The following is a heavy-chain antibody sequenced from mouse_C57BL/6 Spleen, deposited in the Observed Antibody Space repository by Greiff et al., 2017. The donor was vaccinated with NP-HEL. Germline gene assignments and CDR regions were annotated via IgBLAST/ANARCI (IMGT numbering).Heavy chain of an antibody. D-gene: IGHD2-4*01. CDR1: GYTFTSYW. CDR2: INPSNGGT. Sequence: QVQLQQSGTELVKPGASVKLSCKASGYTFTSYWMHWVKQRPGQGLEWIGNINPSNGGTNYNEKFKSKATLTVDKSSSTAYMQLSSLTSEDSAVYYCAREGRYDYDDAYYFDYWGQGTTLTVSS. J-gene: IGHJ2*01. CDR3: AREGRYDYDDAYYFDY. V-gene: IGHV1-53*01.